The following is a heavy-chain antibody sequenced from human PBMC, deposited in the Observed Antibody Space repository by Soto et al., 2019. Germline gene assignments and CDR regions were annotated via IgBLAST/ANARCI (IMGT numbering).Heavy chain of an antibody. V-gene: IGHV6-1*01. J-gene: IGHJ4*02. CDR2: TYYRSKWYK. CDR1: GDSVSSNSAA. CDR3: AKKVNSGPGSQYFDY. D-gene: IGHD3-10*01. Sequence: SQTLSLTCAISGDSVSSNSAAWNWIRQSPSRGLEWLGRTYYRSKWYKDYEVSVKSRITINLDTSKNQFSLQLNSVTPEDTAIYYCAKKVNSGPGSQYFDYWGQGTLVTVSS.